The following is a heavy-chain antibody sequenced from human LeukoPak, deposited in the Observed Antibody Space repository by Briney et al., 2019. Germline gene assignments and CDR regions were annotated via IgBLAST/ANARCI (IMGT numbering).Heavy chain of an antibody. J-gene: IGHJ4*02. CDR1: SYTFTSYG. V-gene: IGHV1-18*01. D-gene: IGHD3-22*01. CDR3: AREGSTGGDSSGYYYGFLDY. Sequence: ASVKVSCKVSSYTFTSYGISWVRQAPGQGLVWMGWISAYNGNTNYAQKLQGRVTVTTDTSTSTAYMELRSLRSDDTAVYYCAREGSTGGDSSGYYYGFLDYWGQGTLVTVSS. CDR2: ISAYNGNT.